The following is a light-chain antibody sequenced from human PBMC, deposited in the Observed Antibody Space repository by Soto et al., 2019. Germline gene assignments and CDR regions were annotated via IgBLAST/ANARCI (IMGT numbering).Light chain of an antibody. CDR3: QQYYSYTRT. J-gene: IGKJ1*01. Sequence: AMRMTQSPSSFSSSTGDRVTITCRASQGISSYLAWYQQKPGKAPKLLIYAASTLQSGVPSRFSGSVSGTDGTITISSLKSEDCATYYCQQYYSYTRTFGQGTKVDIK. CDR1: QGISSY. CDR2: AAS. V-gene: IGKV1-8*01.